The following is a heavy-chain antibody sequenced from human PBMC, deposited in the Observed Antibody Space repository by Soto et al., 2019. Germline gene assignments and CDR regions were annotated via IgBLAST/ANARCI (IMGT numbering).Heavy chain of an antibody. CDR2: ISGSGGST. J-gene: IGHJ6*02. CDR1: GFTFSSYA. V-gene: IGHV3-23*01. D-gene: IGHD2-15*01. CDR3: ARDTVVTSDDYYYGMDV. Sequence: LRLSCAASGFTFSSYAMSWVRQAPGKGLEWVSAISGSGGSTYYADSVKGRFTISRDNSKNTLYLQMNSLRAEDTAVYYCARDTVVTSDDYYYGMDVWGQGTTVTVS.